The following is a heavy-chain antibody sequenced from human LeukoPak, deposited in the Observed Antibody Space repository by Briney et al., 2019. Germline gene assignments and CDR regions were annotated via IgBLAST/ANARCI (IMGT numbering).Heavy chain of an antibody. CDR2: IYYSGNT. Sequence: SETLSLTCTVSGGFIGSTTCCWGWIRQPPGKGLEWIASIYYSGNTYYNASVESRVTISIDTSKNQFSLKLNSMSATNTAVYFCARQPVVNRGAVASNLDSWGQGTLVTVSA. CDR3: ARQPVVNRGAVASNLDS. CDR1: GGFIGSTTCC. V-gene: IGHV4-39*01. D-gene: IGHD6-19*01. J-gene: IGHJ4*02.